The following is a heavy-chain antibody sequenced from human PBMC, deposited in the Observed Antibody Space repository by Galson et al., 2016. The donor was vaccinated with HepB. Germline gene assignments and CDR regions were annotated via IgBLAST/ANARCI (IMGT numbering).Heavy chain of an antibody. CDR1: GFTFSSYG. CDR2: IWYDGSNK. D-gene: IGHD3-10*01. J-gene: IGHJ4*02. V-gene: IGHV3-33*01. Sequence: SLRLSCAASGFTFSSYGMHWVRQAPGKGLEWVAVIWYDGSNKYYADSVRGRFTISSDNSKNTLYLQMNRLSAEDTAVYYCASGEKEGFWGQGTLVTVSS. CDR3: ASGEKEGF.